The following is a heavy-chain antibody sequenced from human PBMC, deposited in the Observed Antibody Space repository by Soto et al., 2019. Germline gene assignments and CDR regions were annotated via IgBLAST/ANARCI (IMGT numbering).Heavy chain of an antibody. J-gene: IGHJ4*02. Sequence: VQLVHSGGGSVQPGGSLRLSCAASGFTFSSHNMNWVRQAPGKGLEWVSSISSSGSTIYYADSVKGRFTISRDNAKNSLYLQMNSLRAEDTAVYYCARGGVKVAGGCVDWGQGTLVTVSS. D-gene: IGHD6-19*01. CDR2: ISSSGSTI. CDR1: GFTFSSHN. CDR3: ARGGVKVAGGCVD. V-gene: IGHV3-48*01.